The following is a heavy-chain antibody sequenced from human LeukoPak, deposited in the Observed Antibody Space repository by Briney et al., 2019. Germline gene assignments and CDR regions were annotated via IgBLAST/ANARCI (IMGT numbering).Heavy chain of an antibody. D-gene: IGHD3-9*01. V-gene: IGHV4-4*02. J-gene: IGHJ4*02. Sequence: SETLSLTRAVSGVSISSSEWWIWVRQPPGQGLEWIGEIHRDGRTRYNPSLKSRVTMSMDYSKNQFSLSVTSVTAADTAIYYCGKTDIYFNPIDYWGPGSLVTVSS. CDR2: IHRDGRT. CDR3: GKTDIYFNPIDY. CDR1: GVSISSSEW.